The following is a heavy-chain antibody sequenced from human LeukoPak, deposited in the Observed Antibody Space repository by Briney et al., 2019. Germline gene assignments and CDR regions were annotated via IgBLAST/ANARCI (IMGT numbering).Heavy chain of an antibody. J-gene: IGHJ6*02. CDR2: IRSKANSYAT. V-gene: IGHV3-73*01. CDR1: GFTFSGSA. Sequence: PGGSLRLSCAASGFTFSGSAMPWVRQASGKGLEWVGRIRSKANSYATAYAASVKGRFTISRDDSKNTAYLQMNSLKTEDTAVYYCTREKGYYYGMDVWGQGTTVTVSS. CDR3: TREKGYYYGMDV.